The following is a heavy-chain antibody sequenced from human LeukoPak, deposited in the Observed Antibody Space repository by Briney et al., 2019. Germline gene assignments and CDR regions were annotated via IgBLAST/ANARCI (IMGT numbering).Heavy chain of an antibody. Sequence: ASVKVSCKASGYTFTGYYMHWVRQAPGQGLEWMGWINPNSGGTNYAQKFQGRVTMTRDTSISTAYMELSRLRSGDTAVYYCARLPGGLGYCSSTSCYTDDYWGQGTLVTVSS. J-gene: IGHJ4*02. D-gene: IGHD2-2*02. CDR2: INPNSGGT. CDR1: GYTFTGYY. CDR3: ARLPGGLGYCSSTSCYTDDY. V-gene: IGHV1-2*02.